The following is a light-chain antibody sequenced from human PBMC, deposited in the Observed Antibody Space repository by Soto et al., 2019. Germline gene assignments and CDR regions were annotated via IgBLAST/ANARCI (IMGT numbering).Light chain of an antibody. CDR1: QTIKSY. J-gene: IGKJ1*01. CDR3: QQTYSTPGT. V-gene: IGKV1-39*01. CDR2: AAS. Sequence: DMQMNHSPSPLSASVGDSVTITCRASQTIKSYLNWYRHKPGEAPKLLIYAASRLQTGVPSRFSGSGSGSFFTLSLSSLQPEDFASYYCQQTYSTPGTFGQGTKV.